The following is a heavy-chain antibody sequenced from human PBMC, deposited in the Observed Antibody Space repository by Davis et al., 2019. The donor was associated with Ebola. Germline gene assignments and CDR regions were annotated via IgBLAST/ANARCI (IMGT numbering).Heavy chain of an antibody. CDR3: ARQRGGIAARPDLDNDLDG. D-gene: IGHD6-6*01. J-gene: IGHJ6*02. Sequence: GGSLRLSCAASGFTFSEYEMNWVRQAPGKGLEWVSYSHPTGTTMWYADSVKGRFTVSRDNAKNSLYLQMNSLKPEDTAVYYCARQRGGIAARPDLDNDLDGWGQGTTVTVSS. CDR1: GFTFSEYE. V-gene: IGHV3-48*03. CDR2: SHPTGTTM.